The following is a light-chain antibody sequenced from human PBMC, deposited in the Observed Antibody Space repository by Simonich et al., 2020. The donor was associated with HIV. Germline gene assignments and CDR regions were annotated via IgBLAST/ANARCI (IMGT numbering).Light chain of an antibody. CDR2: NAS. CDR3: QQRSNWPGT. J-gene: IGKJ5*01. Sequence: EIVMTQSPATLSVSPGERATLSSRASQSVSSNLAWYQQKPVPAPRLLIFNASHRATGSPARFSGSGSGTDFTLTISSLEPEDFAVYYCQQRSNWPGTFGQGTRLEIK. CDR1: QSVSSN. V-gene: IGKV3-11*01.